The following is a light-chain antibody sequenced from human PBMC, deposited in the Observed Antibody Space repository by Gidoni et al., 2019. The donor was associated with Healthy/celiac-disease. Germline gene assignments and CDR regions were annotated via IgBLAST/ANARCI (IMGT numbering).Light chain of an antibody. CDR2: DAS. Sequence: EIVLTQSPATLSLSPGERATLSCRASQGVSSYLAWYQQKPGQAPRLLIYDASNMATGIPARFSGSGPGTDFTLTISSLEPEDFAVYYCQQRSNWHPVTFGQGTRLEIK. V-gene: IGKV3D-11*01. CDR3: QQRSNWHPVT. CDR1: QGVSSY. J-gene: IGKJ5*01.